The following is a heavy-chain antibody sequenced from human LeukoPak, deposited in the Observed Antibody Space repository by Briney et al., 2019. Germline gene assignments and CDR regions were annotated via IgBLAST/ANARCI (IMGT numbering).Heavy chain of an antibody. J-gene: IGHJ6*03. Sequence: GGSLRLSCAASGFTFSSYGMHWVRQAPGKGLEWVAVISYDGSNKYYADSVKGRFTIPRDNSKNTLYLQMNSLRAEDTAVYYCAKDARIGYSYGYRGYYYYMDVWGKGTTVTVSS. D-gene: IGHD5-18*01. CDR1: GFTFSSYG. CDR3: AKDARIGYSYGYRGYYYYMDV. CDR2: ISYDGSNK. V-gene: IGHV3-30*18.